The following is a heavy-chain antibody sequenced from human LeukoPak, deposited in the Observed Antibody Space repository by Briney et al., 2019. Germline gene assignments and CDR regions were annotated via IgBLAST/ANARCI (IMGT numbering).Heavy chain of an antibody. Sequence: SGGSLRLSCAASGFSVSTSYINWVRQAPGKGLEWVSVIYSDGSTKYADSVKARFTISRDNSKNTVYLQMKSLRVEDTAVYYCARGTLDNWGQGTLVTASS. CDR1: GFSVSTSY. CDR2: IYSDGST. D-gene: IGHD3/OR15-3a*01. V-gene: IGHV3-53*01. J-gene: IGHJ4*02. CDR3: ARGTLDN.